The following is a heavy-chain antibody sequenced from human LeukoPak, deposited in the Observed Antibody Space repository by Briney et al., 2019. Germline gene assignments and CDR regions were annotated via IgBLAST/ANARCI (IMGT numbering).Heavy chain of an antibody. Sequence: GASVKVSCKASGYTFTSYGISWVRQAPGQGLELMGWISAYNGNTNYAQKLQGRVTMTTDTSTSTAYMELRSLRSDDTAVYYCARFGGSYRTSYYYMDVWGKGTTVTVFS. CDR2: ISAYNGNT. CDR3: ARFGGSYRTSYYYMDV. J-gene: IGHJ6*03. V-gene: IGHV1-18*01. D-gene: IGHD1-26*01. CDR1: GYTFTSYG.